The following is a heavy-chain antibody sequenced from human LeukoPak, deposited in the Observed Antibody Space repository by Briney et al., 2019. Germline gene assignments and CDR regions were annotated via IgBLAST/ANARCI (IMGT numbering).Heavy chain of an antibody. CDR2: IYSGGST. V-gene: IGHV3-66*01. J-gene: IGHJ4*02. CDR1: GFTFSDYS. CDR3: ARVYYDSFDY. Sequence: GGSLRLSCAASGFTFSDYSMSWVRQAPGKGLEWVSVIYSGGSTYYADSVKGRFTISRDNSKNTLHLQMNSLRAEDTAVYYCARVYYDSFDYWGQGTLVTVSS. D-gene: IGHD3-3*01.